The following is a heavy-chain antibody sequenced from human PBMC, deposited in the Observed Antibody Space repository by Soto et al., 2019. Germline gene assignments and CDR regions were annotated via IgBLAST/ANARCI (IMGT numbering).Heavy chain of an antibody. CDR3: ARLTPQWPYLDY. D-gene: IGHD6-19*01. V-gene: IGHV4-59*08. Sequence: SETLSLTCTVSGGSISGYYWSWIRQPPGKGLEWIGYIYYRGSTHYNPSLKSRVTISVDTSKNQFSLNLSSVTAADTAVYFCARLTPQWPYLDYWGRGTLVTVSS. CDR1: GGSISGYY. J-gene: IGHJ4*02. CDR2: IYYRGST.